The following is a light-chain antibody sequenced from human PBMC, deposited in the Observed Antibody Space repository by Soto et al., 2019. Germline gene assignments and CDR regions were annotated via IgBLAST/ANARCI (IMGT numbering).Light chain of an antibody. CDR3: KQHNQSPIP. CDR2: YIS. Sequence: EIVLTQSPATLSLSPGERATLSCRASQSAGQFLAWYKQKPGQAPRLLIYYISTRATGIPARFSGMGSGTEFTLNINSLQSEDSEVYYCKQHNQSPIPCGQGTRVEI. V-gene: IGKV3-11*01. CDR1: QSAGQF. J-gene: IGKJ5*01.